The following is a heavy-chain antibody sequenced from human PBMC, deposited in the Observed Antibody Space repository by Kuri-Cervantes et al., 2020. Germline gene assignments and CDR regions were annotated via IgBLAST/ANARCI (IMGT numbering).Heavy chain of an antibody. CDR3: ARLFSGYDSTYYYYYYGMDV. CDR1: GGSISSYY. D-gene: IGHD5-12*01. CDR2: IYYSGST. Sequence: SETLSLTCTVSGGSISSYYWSWIRQPPGKGLEWIGYIYYSGSTNYNPSLKSRVTISVDTSKNQFSLKLSSVTAADTAVYYCARLFSGYDSTYYYYYYGMDVWGRGTTVTVSS. V-gene: IGHV4-59*01. J-gene: IGHJ6*02.